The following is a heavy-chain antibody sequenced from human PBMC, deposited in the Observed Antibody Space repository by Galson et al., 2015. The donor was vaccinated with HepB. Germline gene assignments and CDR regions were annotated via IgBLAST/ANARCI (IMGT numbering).Heavy chain of an antibody. CDR2: ISYDGSNK. Sequence: SLRLSCAASGFTFSDAWMNWVRQAPGKGLEWVAVISYDGSNKYYADSVKGRFTISRDNSKNTLYLQMNSLRAEDTAVYYCAKAGHGYSSGPGYWGQGTLVTVSS. CDR3: AKAGHGYSSGPGY. CDR1: GFTFSDAW. V-gene: IGHV3-30*18. J-gene: IGHJ4*02. D-gene: IGHD6-19*01.